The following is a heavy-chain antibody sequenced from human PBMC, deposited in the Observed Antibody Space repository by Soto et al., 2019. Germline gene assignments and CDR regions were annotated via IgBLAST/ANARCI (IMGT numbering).Heavy chain of an antibody. V-gene: IGHV1-46*02. CDR3: ARGPDDSDVPRWDH. J-gene: IGHJ4*02. D-gene: IGHD4-17*01. CDR1: GYNFNQYY. Sequence: QVQLVQSGPEVRKPGASVRLSCATSGYNFNQYYIHWVRQAPGQGLEWMGIINHRGGTTEYAHKFRGGATVTGDTSTRTAYMGLSSLRSEDTAVYFCARGPDDSDVPRWDHWGQGTLITVSS. CDR2: INHRGGTT.